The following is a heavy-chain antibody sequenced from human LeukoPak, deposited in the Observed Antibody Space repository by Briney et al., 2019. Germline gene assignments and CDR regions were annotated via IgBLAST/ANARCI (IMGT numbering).Heavy chain of an antibody. CDR1: GGSFSGYY. J-gene: IGHJ4*02. D-gene: IGHD2-21*01. Sequence: PSETLSLTCAVYGGSFSGYYWSWIRQPPGKGLEWIGEINHSGSTTYNPSLKSRVTISVDTSKNQFSLKLSSVTAADTAVYYCARYSRGPNFDYWGQGTLVTVSS. CDR3: ARYSRGPNFDY. CDR2: INHSGST. V-gene: IGHV4-34*01.